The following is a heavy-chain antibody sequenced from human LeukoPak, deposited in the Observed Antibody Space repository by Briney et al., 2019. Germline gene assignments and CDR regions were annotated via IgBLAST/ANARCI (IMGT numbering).Heavy chain of an antibody. D-gene: IGHD5-12*01. CDR2: ISWNSGSA. Sequence: GRSLRLSCAASGFTFEDYSMHWVRQAPGKGLEGLSGISWNSGSAGYADSVKGRFTISRDSAKNSLYLQMNSLRTEDTALYYCAKDRTYSAYAALDYWGQGTLVTVSS. V-gene: IGHV3-9*01. J-gene: IGHJ4*02. CDR3: AKDRTYSAYAALDY. CDR1: GFTFEDYS.